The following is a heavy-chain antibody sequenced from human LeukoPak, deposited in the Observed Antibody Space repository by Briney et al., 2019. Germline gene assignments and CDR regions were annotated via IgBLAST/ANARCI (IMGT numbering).Heavy chain of an antibody. CDR3: ARLFHYYGIDV. V-gene: IGHV4-59*08. CDR2: MDYSGST. Sequence: SETLSLTCSVAGGSINSYSWSWIRQPPRKGLEWIGYMDYSGSTNYNPPLKSRVTMSVDTSKNQFSLKLRSVTAADTAVYYCARLFHYYGIDVWGQGTTVTVSS. CDR1: GGSINSYS. J-gene: IGHJ6*02.